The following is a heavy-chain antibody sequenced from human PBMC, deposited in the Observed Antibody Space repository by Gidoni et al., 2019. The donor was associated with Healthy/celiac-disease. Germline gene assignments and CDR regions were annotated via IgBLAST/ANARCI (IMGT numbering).Heavy chain of an antibody. D-gene: IGHD3-10*01. CDR3: ARDNPYDPTVYGSGSYHGWFDP. Sequence: QVQLQESGPGLVKPSETQSLTCTVSGGSISSYYWSWIRQPAGKGLEWIGRIYTSGSTNYNPSLKSRVTMSVDTSKNQFSLKLSSVTAADTAVYYCARDNPYDPTVYGSGSYHGWFDPWGQGTLVTVSS. CDR1: GGSISSYY. J-gene: IGHJ5*02. V-gene: IGHV4-4*07. CDR2: IYTSGST.